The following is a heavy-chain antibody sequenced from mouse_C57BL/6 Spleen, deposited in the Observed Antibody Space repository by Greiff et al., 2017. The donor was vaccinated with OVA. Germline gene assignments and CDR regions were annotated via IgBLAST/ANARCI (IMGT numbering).Heavy chain of an antibody. D-gene: IGHD6-1*01. CDR2: IDPETGGT. Sequence: VKVVESGAELVRPGASVTLSCKASGYTFTDYEMHWVKQTPVHGLEWIGAIDPETGGTAYNQKFKGKAILTADKSSSTAYMELRSLTSEDSAVYYCTRWGSSGAWFAYWGQGTLVTVSA. CDR1: GYTFTDYE. J-gene: IGHJ3*01. V-gene: IGHV1-15*01. CDR3: TRWGSSGAWFAY.